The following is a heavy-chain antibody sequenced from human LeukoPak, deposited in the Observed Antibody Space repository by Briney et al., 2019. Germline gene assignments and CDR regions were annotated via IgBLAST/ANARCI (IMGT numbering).Heavy chain of an antibody. Sequence: GGSLRLSCAASGFTFSSYSMNRVHQAPGKGLEWVSSISSSSSYIYYADSVKGRFTISRDNAKNSLYLQMNSLRAEDTAVYYCARERYSGYDRGRDYWGQGTLVTVSS. CDR2: ISSSSSYI. CDR3: ARERYSGYDRGRDY. J-gene: IGHJ4*02. CDR1: GFTFSSYS. V-gene: IGHV3-21*01. D-gene: IGHD5-12*01.